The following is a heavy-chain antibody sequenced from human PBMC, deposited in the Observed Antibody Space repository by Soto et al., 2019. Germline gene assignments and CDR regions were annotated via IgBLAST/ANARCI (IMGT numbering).Heavy chain of an antibody. CDR2: ISYDGSRK. D-gene: IGHD1-26*01. CDR1: EFTFRIFA. V-gene: IGHV3-30-3*01. J-gene: IGHJ6*02. Sequence: QVHLVESGGGVVQPGSSLRLSCAASEFTFRIFAMHWLRQSPGKGLEWVAVISYDGSRKADSVKGRFTVSRYNSWNTLYLQMNSLRAEDTAIYYCARGDREDIEEVVGVRPGEYSMDVWGQGTTVTVSS. CDR3: ARGDREDIEEVVGVRPGEYSMDV.